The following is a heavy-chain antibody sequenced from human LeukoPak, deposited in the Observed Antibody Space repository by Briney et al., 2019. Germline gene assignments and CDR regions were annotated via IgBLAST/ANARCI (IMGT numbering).Heavy chain of an antibody. V-gene: IGHV4-34*01. D-gene: IGHD3-10*01. CDR2: INHSGST. CDR3: ARGGYGSGSYHRY. J-gene: IGHJ4*02. CDR1: GGSFSGYY. Sequence: SETLSLTCAVYGGSFSGYYWSWIRQPPGKGLEWIGEINHSGSTNYNPSLKSRVTISVDTSKNQFSLKLSSVIAADTAVYYCARGGYGSGSYHRYWGQGTLVTVSS.